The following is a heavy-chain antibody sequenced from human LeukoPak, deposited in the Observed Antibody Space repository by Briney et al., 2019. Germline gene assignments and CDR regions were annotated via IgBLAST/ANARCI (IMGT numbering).Heavy chain of an antibody. CDR3: GRFTGGGFDI. CDR2: FYHSGST. Sequence: SETLSLTCAVSGGSISSSSHYWGWIRQPPGKGLEWIGNFYHSGSTYYNPSLKSRVTIFVDTSENYFSLKLSSVTAADTALYYCGRFTGGGFDIWGQGIMVTVSS. D-gene: IGHD7-27*01. J-gene: IGHJ3*02. CDR1: GGSISSSSHY. V-gene: IGHV4-39*02.